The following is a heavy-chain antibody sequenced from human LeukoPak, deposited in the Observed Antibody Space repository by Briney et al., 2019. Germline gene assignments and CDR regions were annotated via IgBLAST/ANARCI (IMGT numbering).Heavy chain of an antibody. J-gene: IGHJ4*02. CDR2: INPNSGGT. Sequence: ASVKVSCKASGYTFTGYYMHWVRQAPGQGLEWMGWINPNSGGTNYAQKFQGRVTMTRDTSISTAYMELCRLRSDDTAVYYCARDQGSGSYRIRFDYWGQGTLVTVSS. V-gene: IGHV1-2*02. D-gene: IGHD1-26*01. CDR3: ARDQGSGSYRIRFDY. CDR1: GYTFTGYY.